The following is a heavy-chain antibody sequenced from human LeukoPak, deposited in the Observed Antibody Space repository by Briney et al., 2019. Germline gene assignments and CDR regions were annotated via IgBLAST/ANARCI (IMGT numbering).Heavy chain of an antibody. V-gene: IGHV3-21*01. Sequence: GGSLRLSCAASGFTFSSYSMNWVRQAPGKGLEWVSSISSSSSYIYYADSVKGRFTISRDNAKNSLYLQMNSLRAEDTAVYYCARGSPRLGYCSGGSCKLDYWGQGTLVTVSS. CDR3: ARGSPRLGYCSGGSCKLDY. J-gene: IGHJ4*02. CDR2: ISSSSSYI. CDR1: GFTFSSYS. D-gene: IGHD2-15*01.